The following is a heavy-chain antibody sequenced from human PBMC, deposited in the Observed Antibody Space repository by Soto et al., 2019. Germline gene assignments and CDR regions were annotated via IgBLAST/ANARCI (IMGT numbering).Heavy chain of an antibody. D-gene: IGHD3-10*01. Sequence: QVQLQQWGAGLLKPSETLSLTCAVSGGSFSGYYWTWIRQPPGKGLEWIGEINHRGTTNYNPSLKSRVTISLVTSKNQISLKLNSVTAADTAVYYCARGDYYYTSGTAYWYFDLWGRGTLVTVSS. V-gene: IGHV4-34*01. J-gene: IGHJ2*01. CDR2: INHRGTT. CDR1: GGSFSGYY. CDR3: ARGDYYYTSGTAYWYFDL.